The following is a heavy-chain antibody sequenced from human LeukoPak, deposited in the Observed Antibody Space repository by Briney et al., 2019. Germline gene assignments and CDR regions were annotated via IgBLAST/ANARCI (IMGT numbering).Heavy chain of an antibody. CDR2: ISGSNDNT. CDR3: AKGPYCSSTSCYHYYYYYGMDV. Sequence: GGSLRLSCAASGFTFSSYAMSCVRQAPGKGLEWVSSISGSNDNTYYADSVKDRFTISRDNSKNTLYLQMNSLRAEDTAVYYCAKGPYCSSTSCYHYYYYYGMDVWGQGTTVTVSS. V-gene: IGHV3-23*01. CDR1: GFTFSSYA. J-gene: IGHJ6*02. D-gene: IGHD2-2*01.